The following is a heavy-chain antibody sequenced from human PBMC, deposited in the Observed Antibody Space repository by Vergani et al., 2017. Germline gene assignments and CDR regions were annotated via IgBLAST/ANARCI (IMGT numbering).Heavy chain of an antibody. J-gene: IGHJ4*02. CDR2: IHPADSDT. CDR1: GYSFTNYW. CDR3: ARLYGRDSSGSKYFDY. V-gene: IGHV5-51*01. Sequence: EVQLVPSGAEVKKPGASLKISCQLSGYSFTNYWIGWVRQMPGKGLEWMGIIHPADSDTRYSPSFQGQVTISVDKSISTAYLQRSSLRASDSAMYYCARLYGRDSSGSKYFDYWGQGTLVTVSS. D-gene: IGHD3-22*01.